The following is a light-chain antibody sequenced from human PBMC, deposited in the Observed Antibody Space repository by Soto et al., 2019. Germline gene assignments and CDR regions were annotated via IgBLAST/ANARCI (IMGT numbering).Light chain of an antibody. J-gene: IGKJ4*01. CDR3: QQYDTLLT. V-gene: IGKV1-33*01. CDR2: DAS. Sequence: DIQMTQSPSSLSASVGDRVTITGQASQDISNYLNWYQQKPGKDPKLLIYDASNLETGVPSRFSGSGSGPNFTITISSLQHEDIGAYYCQQYDTLLTFGGGTKVDIK. CDR1: QDISNY.